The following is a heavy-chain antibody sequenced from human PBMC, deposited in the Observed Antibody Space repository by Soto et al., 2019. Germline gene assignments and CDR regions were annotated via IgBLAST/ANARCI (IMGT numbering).Heavy chain of an antibody. CDR1: CYSVSSAYF. Sequence: SETLSLTCVVSCYSVSSAYFGGWIRQPPGKGLEWIGSISHSGGTYYNPSLKSRVSLSINTSKNQLSLTLSSVTAADTAVYYCARDLGGGSHDYWGQGALVTVSS. CDR3: ARDLGGGSHDY. CDR2: ISHSGGT. D-gene: IGHD3-16*01. V-gene: IGHV4-38-2*02. J-gene: IGHJ4*02.